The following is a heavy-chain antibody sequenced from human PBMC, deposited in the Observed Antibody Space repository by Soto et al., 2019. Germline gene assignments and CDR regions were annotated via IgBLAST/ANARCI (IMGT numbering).Heavy chain of an antibody. J-gene: IGHJ4*02. Sequence: EVQLLESGGGLVQPGGSLRLSCAASGCTFNNYAITWVRQAPGKGLEWVSAISGGGDTTSYADSVKGRFTVSRDCSKNTLYLQMSSLRAEDTALYYCAKVRGGSGSLTPRVDCWGQGTMVTVAS. D-gene: IGHD3-10*01. CDR3: AKVRGGSGSLTPRVDC. CDR2: ISGGGDTT. CDR1: GCTFNNYA. V-gene: IGHV3-23*01.